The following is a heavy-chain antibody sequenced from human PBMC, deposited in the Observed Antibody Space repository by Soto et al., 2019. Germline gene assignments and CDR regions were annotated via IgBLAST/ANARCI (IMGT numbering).Heavy chain of an antibody. J-gene: IGHJ4*02. D-gene: IGHD1-26*01. CDR2: ISGSGGST. CDR3: ANPSGSYPYYFDY. CDR1: GFPFSSFA. V-gene: IGHV3-23*01. Sequence: EVQLLESGGGLVQPGGSLSLSWAASGFPFSSFAIGWVRQAPGKGLEWVSAISGSGGSTYYADSVKGRFTISRDNSKNTLYLQMNSLRAEDTAVYYCANPSGSYPYYFDYWGQGTLVTVSS.